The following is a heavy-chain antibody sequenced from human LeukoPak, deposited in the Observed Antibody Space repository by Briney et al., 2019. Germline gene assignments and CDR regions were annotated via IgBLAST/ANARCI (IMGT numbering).Heavy chain of an antibody. Sequence: GGSLRLSCAASGFTFSSYGMHWVRQAPGKGLEWVAVIWYDGSNKYYADSVKGRFTISRDNSKNTLYLQMNSLRAEDAAVYYCARARTRYSGSYGGAFDIWGQGTMVTVSS. CDR1: GFTFSSYG. CDR3: ARARTRYSGSYGGAFDI. CDR2: IWYDGSNK. V-gene: IGHV3-33*01. D-gene: IGHD1-26*01. J-gene: IGHJ3*02.